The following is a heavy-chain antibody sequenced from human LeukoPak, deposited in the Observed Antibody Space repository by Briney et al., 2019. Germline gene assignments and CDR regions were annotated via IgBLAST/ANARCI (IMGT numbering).Heavy chain of an antibody. V-gene: IGHV1-18*01. CDR1: GHTFTSYG. D-gene: IGHD4-17*01. Sequence: ASVKVPCKASGHTFTSYGISWVRQAPGQGLEWMGWISAYNGNTNYAQKLQGRVTMTTDTSTSTAYMELRSLRSDDTAVYYCARHSDDYGDYTPSYWGQGTLVTVSS. CDR2: ISAYNGNT. CDR3: ARHSDDYGDYTPSY. J-gene: IGHJ4*02.